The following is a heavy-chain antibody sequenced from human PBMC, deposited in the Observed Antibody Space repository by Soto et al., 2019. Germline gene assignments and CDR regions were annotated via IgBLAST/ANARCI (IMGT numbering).Heavy chain of an antibody. CDR2: ISSGSEYR. CDR3: TRDRQLVQDWFDP. CDR1: GFTFSSYN. Sequence: EVQLVESGGGLAKPGGSLRLSCVASGFTFSSYNMNWVRQAPGKGLEWVWFISSGSEYRYYADSVKGRFDISGDNAQNSLYLQLNSLRAEDTGVYYCTRDRQLVQDWFDPWGQGTPVTVSS. V-gene: IGHV3-21*01. J-gene: IGHJ5*02. D-gene: IGHD1-1*01.